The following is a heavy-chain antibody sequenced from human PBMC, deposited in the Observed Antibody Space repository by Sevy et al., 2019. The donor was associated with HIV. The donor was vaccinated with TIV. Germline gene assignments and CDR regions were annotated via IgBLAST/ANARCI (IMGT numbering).Heavy chain of an antibody. V-gene: IGHV1-18*01. J-gene: IGHJ4*02. Sequence: ASVKVSCKTFGYTFKTYGISWVRQAPGQGLEWMGWISAYSGDKNFAQKFQGRVTMTTDTSTSTAYMELSSLRSDDTAVYFCARDKSQGVVIIPGSMWGGVDYWGQGTVVTVSS. D-gene: IGHD2-2*01. CDR3: ARDKSQGVVIIPGSMWGGVDY. CDR1: GYTFKTYG. CDR2: ISAYSGDK.